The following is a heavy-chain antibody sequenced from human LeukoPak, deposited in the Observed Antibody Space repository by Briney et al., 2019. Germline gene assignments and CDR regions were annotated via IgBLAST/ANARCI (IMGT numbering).Heavy chain of an antibody. V-gene: IGHV3-7*01. CDR2: IKQDGSEK. CDR1: GFTFSSYW. J-gene: IGHJ4*02. Sequence: GGSLRLSCAASGFTFSSYWMSWVRQAPGKGLEWVANIKQDGSEKYYVDSVKGRFTISRDNAKNSLYLQMNSLRAEDTAVYYCARHRYSSGWEFDYWGQGTLVTVSS. D-gene: IGHD6-19*01. CDR3: ARHRYSSGWEFDY.